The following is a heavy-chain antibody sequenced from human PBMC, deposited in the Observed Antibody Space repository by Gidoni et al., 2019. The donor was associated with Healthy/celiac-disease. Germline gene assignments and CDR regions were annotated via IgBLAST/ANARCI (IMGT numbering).Heavy chain of an antibody. J-gene: IGHJ6*02. D-gene: IGHD3-9*01. CDR1: GYSFTSYW. Sequence: EVQLVQSGAEVKKPGESLRISCKGSGYSFTSYWISWVRQMPGKGLEWMGRIDPSDSYTNYSPSFQGHVTISADKSISTAYLQWSSLKASDTAMYYCARLGYDILTGPYYYYGMDVWGQGTTVTVSS. CDR3: ARLGYDILTGPYYYYGMDV. CDR2: IDPSDSYT. V-gene: IGHV5-10-1*01.